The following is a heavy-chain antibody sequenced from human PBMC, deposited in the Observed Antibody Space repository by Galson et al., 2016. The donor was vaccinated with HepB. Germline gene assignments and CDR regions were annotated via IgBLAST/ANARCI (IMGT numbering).Heavy chain of an antibody. CDR3: ARGAVSHY. Sequence: SVKVSCKASGYTFTTYGVTWVRQAPGQGLEWVGWISTSDDNIQYSQKLQGRVTMTTDTSTTTAYMELRSLRSDDTAVYYCARGAVSHYWGQGTLVTVPS. CDR2: ISTSDDNI. J-gene: IGHJ4*02. CDR1: GYTFTTYG. V-gene: IGHV1-18*01. D-gene: IGHD6-19*01.